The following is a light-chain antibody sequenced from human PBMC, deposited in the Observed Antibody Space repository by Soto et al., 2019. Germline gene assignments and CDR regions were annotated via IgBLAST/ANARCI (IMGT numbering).Light chain of an antibody. CDR3: LLYFSPDRYT. CDR1: QSVSRY. J-gene: IGKJ2*01. CDR2: GAS. V-gene: IGKV3-20*01. Sequence: VLTQSPGTLSLSPGERATLSCRASQSVSRYLVWYQQKPGQAPRLLIYGASSRASGIPDRFSGSGSGTDFTLTINRLGPEDSAVYYCLLYFSPDRYTFGPGTKVQIK.